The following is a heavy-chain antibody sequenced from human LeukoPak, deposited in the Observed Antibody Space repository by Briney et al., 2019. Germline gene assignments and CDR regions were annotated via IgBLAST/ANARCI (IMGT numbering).Heavy chain of an antibody. J-gene: IGHJ4*02. V-gene: IGHV3-21*01. Sequence: GRSLRLSCSASGFTFSSYGMHWVRQAPGKGLEWVSTISGSGDNTYYADSVKGRFTISRDNAKNTLYLQMNSLRAEDTAVYYCARGENYDSSGYGKLDYWGQGTLVTVSS. D-gene: IGHD3-22*01. CDR2: ISGSGDNT. CDR3: ARGENYDSSGYGKLDY. CDR1: GFTFSSYG.